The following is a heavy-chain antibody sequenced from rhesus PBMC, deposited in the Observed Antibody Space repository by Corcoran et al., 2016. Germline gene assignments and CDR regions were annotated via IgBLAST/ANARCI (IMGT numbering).Heavy chain of an antibody. J-gene: IGHJ4*01. Sequence: QVQLQESGPGLVKPSETLSLTCAVSGYSISSGYGWGWIRQPPGKGLEWIGQIYGGSGSTYYNPSLKSRVTVSKDTSKNQFSLKLSSGTAADTAVYYCARGDYGNLRAFDYWGQGVLVTVSS. CDR1: GYSISSGYG. CDR2: IYGGSGST. V-gene: IGHV4-127*01. D-gene: IGHD4-35*01. CDR3: ARGDYGNLRAFDY.